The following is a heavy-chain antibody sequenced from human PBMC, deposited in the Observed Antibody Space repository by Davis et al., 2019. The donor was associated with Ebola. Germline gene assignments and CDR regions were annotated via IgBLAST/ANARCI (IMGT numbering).Heavy chain of an antibody. Sequence: GGSLRLSCAVSGFSVSDKYMSWVRQAPGKGPEWVSVFYTDERTYYADSVKGRFTVSRDNSENMLYPQMNTLRAEDTAVYYCARHVDGDFWYFDLWGRGTRVTVSS. CDR1: GFSVSDKY. J-gene: IGHJ2*01. D-gene: IGHD4-17*01. V-gene: IGHV3-53*01. CDR2: FYTDERT. CDR3: ARHVDGDFWYFDL.